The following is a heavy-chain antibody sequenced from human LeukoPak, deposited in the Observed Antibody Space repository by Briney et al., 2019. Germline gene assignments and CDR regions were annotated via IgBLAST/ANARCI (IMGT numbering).Heavy chain of an antibody. D-gene: IGHD1-26*01. J-gene: IGHJ3*02. CDR3: AREVGATADGAFDI. V-gene: IGHV4-59*01. Sequence: SETLSLTCTVSGGPISSCYWSWFRQPPGKGLECIGYIYYSGSTNYNPSLKSRVTISVDTSKNQFSLKLSSVTAADTAVYYCAREVGATADGAFDIWGQGTMVTVSS. CDR1: GGPISSCY. CDR2: IYYSGST.